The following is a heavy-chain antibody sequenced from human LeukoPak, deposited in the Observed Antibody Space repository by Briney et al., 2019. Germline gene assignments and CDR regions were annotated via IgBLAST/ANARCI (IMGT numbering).Heavy chain of an antibody. Sequence: GGSLRLSCAASGFTFSSYWMSWVRQAPGKGLEWVANIKQDGSEKYYVDSVKGRFTLSRDNAKNSLYLQMNSLRAEDTAVYYCAREGVVVVAATYFDYWGQGTLVTVSS. D-gene: IGHD2-15*01. V-gene: IGHV3-7*03. CDR1: GFTFSSYW. CDR3: AREGVVVVAATYFDY. CDR2: IKQDGSEK. J-gene: IGHJ4*02.